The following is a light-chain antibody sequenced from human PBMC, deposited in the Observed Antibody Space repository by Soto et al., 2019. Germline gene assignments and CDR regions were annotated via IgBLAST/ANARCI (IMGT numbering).Light chain of an antibody. CDR2: VNN. CDR1: YSNIGNNF. V-gene: IGLV1-51*01. CDR3: GTWDHNLGEVV. Sequence: QSVLTQPPSVSAAPGQTVTITCSGTYSNIGNNFVSWYQQLPGTAPRLLIYVNNKRPSGISDRFSGSKPGTSATLDITGLQTGDEADYYCGTWDHNLGEVVFGGGTKVTVL. J-gene: IGLJ2*01.